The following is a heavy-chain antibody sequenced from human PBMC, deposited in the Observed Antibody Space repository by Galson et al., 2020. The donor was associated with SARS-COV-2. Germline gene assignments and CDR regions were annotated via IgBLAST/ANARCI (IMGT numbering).Heavy chain of an antibody. V-gene: IGHV4-31*03. D-gene: IGHD3-3*01. CDR1: GGSISSGGYY. Sequence: SETLSLTCTVSGGSISSGGYYWSWIRQHPGKGLEWIGYIYYSGSTYYNPSLKSRVTISVDTSKNQFSLKLSSVTAADTAVYYCAREIFWSGYYFDDWGQGTLVTVSS. CDR3: AREIFWSGYYFDD. J-gene: IGHJ4*02. CDR2: IYYSGST.